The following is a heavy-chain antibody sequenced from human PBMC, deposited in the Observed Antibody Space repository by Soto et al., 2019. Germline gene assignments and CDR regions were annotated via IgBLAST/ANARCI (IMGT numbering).Heavy chain of an antibody. CDR3: ARDGPPGDCTNGVCYSYYYGMDV. Sequence: GGSLRLSCAASGFTFSSYAMHWVRQAPGKGLEWVAVISYDGSNKYYADSVKGRFTISRDNSKNTLYLQMNSLRAEDTAVYYCARDGPPGDCTNGVCYSYYYGMDVWGQGTTVTV. CDR1: GFTFSSYA. V-gene: IGHV3-30-3*01. J-gene: IGHJ6*02. D-gene: IGHD2-8*01. CDR2: ISYDGSNK.